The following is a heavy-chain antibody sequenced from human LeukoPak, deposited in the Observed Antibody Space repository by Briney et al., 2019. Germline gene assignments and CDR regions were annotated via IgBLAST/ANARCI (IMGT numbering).Heavy chain of an antibody. CDR2: IYYTGDT. J-gene: IGHJ6*04. Sequence: SGTLSLTCVVSGDSISSSNWWTWVRQPPGKGLEWIGEIYYTGDTNYNPSLKSRLTISVDKSKNHFSLNLTSVTAADTAVYYCARGWATGSLGYYYYGMDAWGKGTTVIVS. D-gene: IGHD3-16*01. CDR3: ARGWATGSLGYYYYGMDA. CDR1: GDSISSSNW. V-gene: IGHV4-4*02.